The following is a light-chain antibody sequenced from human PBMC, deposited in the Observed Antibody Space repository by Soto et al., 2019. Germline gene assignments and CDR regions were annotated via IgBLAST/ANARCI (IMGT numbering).Light chain of an antibody. V-gene: IGLV2-14*01. CDR3: SSYTSSSTLV. CDR2: DVS. Sequence: QSALTQPASVSGSPGQSITISCTGTSSDVGTYNYVSWYQQHAGKVPKLMIYDVSNRPSGVSDRFSGSKSGNPASLTISGLQAEDEADYYCSSYTSSSTLVFGGGTKLTVL. J-gene: IGLJ2*01. CDR1: SSDVGTYNY.